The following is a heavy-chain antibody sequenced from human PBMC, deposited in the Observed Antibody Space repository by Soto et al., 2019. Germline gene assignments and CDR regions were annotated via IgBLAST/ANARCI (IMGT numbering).Heavy chain of an antibody. J-gene: IGHJ3*02. Sequence: GSLRLSCSASGFTFSSYAMHWVRQAPGKGLEYVSAIYNNGDSPYYADSVKGRFTISRDNSKNTLYLQLSSLRVEDTAVYSCVKDVAWDYDSSASRGAFDIWGQGTMVTVSS. CDR1: GFTFSSYA. V-gene: IGHV3-64D*06. CDR3: VKDVAWDYDSSASRGAFDI. CDR2: IYNNGDSP. D-gene: IGHD3-22*01.